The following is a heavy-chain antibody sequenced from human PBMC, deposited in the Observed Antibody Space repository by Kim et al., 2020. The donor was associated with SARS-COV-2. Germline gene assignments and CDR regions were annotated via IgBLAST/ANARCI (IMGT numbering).Heavy chain of an antibody. Sequence: SETLSLTCTVSGGSISSSSYYWGWIRQPPGKGLEWIGSIYYSGSTYYNPSLKSRVTISVDTSKNQFSLKLSSVTAADTAVYYCARDGGWKFVHFVTDYYYYGMDVWGQGTTVTVSS. CDR1: GGSISSSSYY. CDR3: ARDGGWKFVHFVTDYYYYGMDV. CDR2: IYYSGST. V-gene: IGHV4-39*07. D-gene: IGHD6-6*01. J-gene: IGHJ6*02.